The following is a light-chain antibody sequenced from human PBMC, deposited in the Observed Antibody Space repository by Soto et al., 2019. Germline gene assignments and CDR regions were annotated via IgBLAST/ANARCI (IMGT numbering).Light chain of an antibody. CDR2: DVN. CDR3: NSYTNSNTLPV. V-gene: IGLV2-14*01. Sequence: QSALTQPASVSGSPGQSITIPCTGTSSDFGGYNYVSWYLQHPGKVPKLLIYDVNNRPSGVSNRFSGSKSGNTASLTISGLQADDEAEYYCNSYTNSNTLPVFGTGTKVTVL. CDR1: SSDFGGYNY. J-gene: IGLJ1*01.